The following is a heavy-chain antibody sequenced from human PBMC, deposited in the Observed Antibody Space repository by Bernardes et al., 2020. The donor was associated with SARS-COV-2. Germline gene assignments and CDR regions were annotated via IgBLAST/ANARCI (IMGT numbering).Heavy chain of an antibody. V-gene: IGHV3-33*08. D-gene: IGHD6-19*01. J-gene: IGHJ3*02. CDR1: GFTFSSYG. CDR2: IWYDGSNK. CDR3: ARGEQWLEDAFDI. Sequence: GGSLRLSCVASGFTFSSYGMHWVRQAPGKGLEWVAVIWYDGSNKYYADSVKGRFTISRDNSKNTLYLQMNSLRAEDTAVYYCARGEQWLEDAFDIWGQGTRVTVSS.